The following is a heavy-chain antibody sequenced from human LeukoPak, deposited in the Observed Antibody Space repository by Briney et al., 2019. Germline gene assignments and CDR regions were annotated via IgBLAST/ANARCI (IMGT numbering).Heavy chain of an antibody. Sequence: PSETLSLTCTVSGGSISWSNYYWSWIRQPPGKGLEWIGYIYYSGSTNYNPSLKSRVTISVDTSKNQFSLKLSSVTAADTAVYYCARATVTRTYYYYYYMDVWGKGTTATVSS. CDR1: GGSISWSNYY. CDR3: ARATVTRTYYYYYYMDV. V-gene: IGHV4-61*01. J-gene: IGHJ6*03. D-gene: IGHD4-17*01. CDR2: IYYSGST.